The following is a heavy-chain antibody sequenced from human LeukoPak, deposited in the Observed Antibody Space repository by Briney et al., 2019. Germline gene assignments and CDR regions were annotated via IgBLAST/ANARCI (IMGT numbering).Heavy chain of an antibody. CDR3: ARSAAADLFYYYYGMDV. V-gene: IGHV4-34*01. D-gene: IGHD6-13*01. CDR2: INHSGST. Sequence: SETLSLTCAVYGGSFSGYYWSWIRQPPGKGLEWIGEINHSGSTNYNPSLKSRVTVSVDTSKNQFSLKLSSVTAADTAVYYCARSAAADLFYYYYGMDVWGQGTTVTVSS. CDR1: GGSFSGYY. J-gene: IGHJ6*02.